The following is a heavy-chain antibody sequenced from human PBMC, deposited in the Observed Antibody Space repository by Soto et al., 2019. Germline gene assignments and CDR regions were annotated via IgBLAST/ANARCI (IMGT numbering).Heavy chain of an antibody. Sequence: GGSLGLSCASSGFTFSSYGMHWVRHAPGKGLEWVAVISYDGSNKYYADSVKGRFTISRDNSKNTLYLQMNSLRAEDTAVYYCAKDRAYYDSSGLDYWGQGTLVTVSS. V-gene: IGHV3-30*18. D-gene: IGHD3-22*01. CDR1: GFTFSSYG. CDR2: ISYDGSNK. J-gene: IGHJ4*02. CDR3: AKDRAYYDSSGLDY.